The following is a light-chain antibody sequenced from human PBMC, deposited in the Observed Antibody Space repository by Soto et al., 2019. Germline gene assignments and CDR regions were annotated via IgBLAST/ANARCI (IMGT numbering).Light chain of an antibody. CDR2: AAS. Sequence: DIQMTQSPSSLSASVGDRVTITCRASQGISNYLAWYQQKPGKVPKLLIYAASTLQSGVPSRFSGSGSGTDFTLTISLLQPEDVATYYCQKCGIAPFSFGGGTKVELK. J-gene: IGKJ4*01. CDR3: QKCGIAPFS. CDR1: QGISNY. V-gene: IGKV1-27*01.